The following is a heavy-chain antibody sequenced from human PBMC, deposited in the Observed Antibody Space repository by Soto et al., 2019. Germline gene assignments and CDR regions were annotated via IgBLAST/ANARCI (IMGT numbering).Heavy chain of an antibody. CDR1: GGSISSGGYY. CDR2: IYYSGST. CDR3: ARDYAAIGPFGAYYYYGMDV. Sequence: QVQLQESGPGLVKPSQTLSLTCTVSGGSISSGGYYWSWIRQHPGKGLEWIGYIYYSGSTYYNPSLKIRVTISVDTSKNQLSMKLSSVTAADTAVYYCARDYAAIGPFGAYYYYGMDVWGQGTTVTVSS. J-gene: IGHJ6*02. V-gene: IGHV4-31*03. D-gene: IGHD3-16*01.